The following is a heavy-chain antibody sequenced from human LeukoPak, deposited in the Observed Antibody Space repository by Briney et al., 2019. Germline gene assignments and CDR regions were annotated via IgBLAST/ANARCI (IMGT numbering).Heavy chain of an antibody. CDR1: GFTFNNYD. CDR2: ISGSADNT. V-gene: IGHV3-23*01. J-gene: IGHJ4*02. D-gene: IGHD5-12*01. Sequence: SGGSLRLSCAASGFTFNNYDMSWIRQAPGKGLEWVSGISGSADNTYYADSVKGRFTISRDNSKDTQYLQMNSLRAEDTAVYYCAKLKRYSGYGENYFDYWGQGTLVTVSS. CDR3: AKLKRYSGYGENYFDY.